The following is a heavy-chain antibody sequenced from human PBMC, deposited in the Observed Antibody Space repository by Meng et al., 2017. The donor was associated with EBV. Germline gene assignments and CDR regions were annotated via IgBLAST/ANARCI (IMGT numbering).Heavy chain of an antibody. CDR1: GYPFTSYA. CDR2: INAGNGNT. V-gene: IGHV1-3*01. CDR3: ARRGGVADWFDP. D-gene: IGHD2-15*01. J-gene: IGHJ5*02. Sequence: QFVESGAEVKKPGASVKVSCKASGYPFTSYAMHWVRQAPGQRLEWMGWINAGNGNTKYSQKFQGRVTITRDTSASTAYMELSSLRSEDTAVYYCARRGGVADWFDPWGQGTLVTVSS.